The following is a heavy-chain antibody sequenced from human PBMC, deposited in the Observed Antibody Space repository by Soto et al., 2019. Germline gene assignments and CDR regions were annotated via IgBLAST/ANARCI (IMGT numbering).Heavy chain of an antibody. Sequence: GGSLRLSCAASGFSFDDFTMHWIRQAPGKGLEWVSLINWDGTATYYADSVKGRFTISRDNRKNSLYLQMNRLGPEDTALYFCAKDLCSRTNGYPAPLMYHYYGGDVWGQGTTVTVSS. CDR2: INWDGTAT. V-gene: IGHV3-43*01. CDR1: GFSFDDFT. D-gene: IGHD2-2*01. J-gene: IGHJ6*02. CDR3: AKDLCSRTNGYPAPLMYHYYGGDV.